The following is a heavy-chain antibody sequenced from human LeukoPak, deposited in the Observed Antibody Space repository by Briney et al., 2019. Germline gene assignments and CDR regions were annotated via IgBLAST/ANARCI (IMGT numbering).Heavy chain of an antibody. CDR1: GITFSRHW. D-gene: IGHD2-2*01. V-gene: IGHV3-7*01. J-gene: IGHJ6*03. CDR3: LVEPGLSFYYNVDV. CDR2: IKEDGSEE. Sequence: GGSLRLSCAGSGITFSRHWMSWVRQAPGKGLEWVANIKEDGSEENYVDSVKGRFTISRDNAKNSLYLQMNSLRAEDAAVYYCLVEPGLSFYYNVDVWGRGTTVTVSS.